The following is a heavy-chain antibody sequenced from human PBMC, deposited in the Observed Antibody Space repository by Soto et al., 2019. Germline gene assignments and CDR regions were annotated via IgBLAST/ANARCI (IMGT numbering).Heavy chain of an antibody. CDR2: VFYTGRA. CDR1: GGSLGSYY. CDR3: ARKQVHYYGMDV. J-gene: IGHJ6*02. D-gene: IGHD3-10*01. V-gene: IGHV4-59*12. Sequence: ASETLSLTCTVSGGSLGSYYWSWIRQPPGKGLEWIGYVFYTGRANYNASLKSRVSISLDTSKNQFSLKLSSVTAADTAVYYCARKQVHYYGMDVWGQGTTVTVSS.